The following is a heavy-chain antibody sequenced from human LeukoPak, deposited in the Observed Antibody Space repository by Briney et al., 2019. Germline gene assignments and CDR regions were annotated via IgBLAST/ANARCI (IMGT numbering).Heavy chain of an antibody. V-gene: IGHV3-53*01. CDR2: IYSGGST. CDR3: ARESGSYYGEFDY. J-gene: IGHJ4*02. Sequence: PGGSLGLSCAASGFTVSSNYMSWVRQAPGKGLEWVSVIYSGGSTYYADSVKGRFTISRDNSKNTLYLQMNSLRAEDTAVYYCARESGSYYGEFDYWGQGTLVTVSS. CDR1: GFTVSSNY. D-gene: IGHD1-26*01.